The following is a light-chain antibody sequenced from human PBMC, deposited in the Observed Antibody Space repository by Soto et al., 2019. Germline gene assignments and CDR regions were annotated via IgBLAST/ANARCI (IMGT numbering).Light chain of an antibody. Sequence: IVLTQGPATLSLSPGKRATLSCRASQNISNYLIWYQQKPGQATRLLIYDVSNRATGIPARFSGSGSGTDFTLTIPRLEPEDFATYYCQQYNRYSQWTFGQGTKVDIK. J-gene: IGKJ1*01. CDR2: DVS. CDR3: QQYNRYSQWT. CDR1: QNISNY. V-gene: IGKV3-11*01.